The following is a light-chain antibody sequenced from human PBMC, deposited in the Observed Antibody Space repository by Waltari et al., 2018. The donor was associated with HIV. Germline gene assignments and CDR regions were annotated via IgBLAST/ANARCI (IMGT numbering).Light chain of an antibody. Sequence: EIVLTQSPGTLSLSPGERDTPPCKTSQSVSSSFLAWYQQKPGQAPRLLIYGTSNRATGIPDRFSGSGSGTDFTLTINSLEPEDFVVYYCQQYGTSPKTFGQGTKVEIK. V-gene: IGKV3-20*01. CDR3: QQYGTSPKT. CDR1: QSVSSSF. CDR2: GTS. J-gene: IGKJ1*01.